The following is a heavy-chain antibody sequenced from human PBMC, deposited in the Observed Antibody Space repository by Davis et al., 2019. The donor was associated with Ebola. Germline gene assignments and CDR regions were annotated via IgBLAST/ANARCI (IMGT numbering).Heavy chain of an antibody. Sequence: GESLKISCAASGFSFRDYAMSWVRQAPGMGLEWVSGITASGDNTFYADSLKGRFTISRDNSKNTVSLQMNRLRAEDTAVYYCAKAVYHHDSSGYYPHYYYYMDVWGKGTTVTVSS. CDR2: ITASGDNT. J-gene: IGHJ6*03. V-gene: IGHV3-23*01. CDR3: AKAVYHHDSSGYYPHYYYYMDV. CDR1: GFSFRDYA. D-gene: IGHD3-22*01.